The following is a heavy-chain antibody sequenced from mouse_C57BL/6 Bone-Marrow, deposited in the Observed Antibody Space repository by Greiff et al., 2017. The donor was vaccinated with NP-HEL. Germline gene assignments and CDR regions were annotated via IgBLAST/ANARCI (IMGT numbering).Heavy chain of an antibody. CDR2: IDPENGDT. CDR1: GFNIKDDY. V-gene: IGHV14-4*01. J-gene: IGHJ2*01. CDR3: TTGTVVATGFDY. D-gene: IGHD1-1*01. Sequence: VQLQQSGAELVRPGASVKLSCTASGFNIKDDYMHWVKQRPEQGLEWIGWIDPENGDTEYASKFQGKATITADTSSNTAYLQLSSLTSEDTAFYYCTTGTVVATGFDYWGQGTTLTVSS.